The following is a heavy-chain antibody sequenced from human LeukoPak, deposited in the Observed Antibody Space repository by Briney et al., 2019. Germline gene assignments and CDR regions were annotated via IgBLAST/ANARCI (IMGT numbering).Heavy chain of an antibody. D-gene: IGHD3-22*01. CDR1: GFTFSSYA. Sequence: PGGSLRLSCAASGFTFSSYAMHWVRQAPGKGLVWVSRINSDGSSTTYADSVKGRFTISRDNAKHTLYLQMNSLGAEDTAVYYCARDYYDSSGYRYYYYGMDVWGQGTTVTVSS. J-gene: IGHJ6*02. CDR2: INSDGSST. V-gene: IGHV3-74*01. CDR3: ARDYYDSSGYRYYYYGMDV.